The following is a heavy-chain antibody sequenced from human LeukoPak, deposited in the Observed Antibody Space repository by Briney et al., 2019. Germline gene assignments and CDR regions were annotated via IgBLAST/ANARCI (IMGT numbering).Heavy chain of an antibody. CDR1: GYTFTSYG. D-gene: IGHD1-26*01. J-gene: IGHJ4*02. Sequence: GASVKVSCKASGYTFTSYGISWVRQAPGQGLEWMGWISAYNGNTNYAQKLQGRVTMTTDTSTSTAYMELRSLRSDDTAVYYCARHHQSGAQSIVGATNSFDYWGQGTLVTVSS. V-gene: IGHV1-18*01. CDR3: ARHHQSGAQSIVGATNSFDY. CDR2: ISAYNGNT.